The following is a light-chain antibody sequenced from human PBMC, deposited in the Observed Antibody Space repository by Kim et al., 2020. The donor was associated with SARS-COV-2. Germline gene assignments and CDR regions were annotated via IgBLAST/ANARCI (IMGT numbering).Light chain of an antibody. CDR1: QRISNF. V-gene: IGKV1-39*01. CDR3: QQIYTSPL. J-gene: IGKJ1*01. Sequence: SASVGDIVTITCRASQRISNFLNWYQQKPGKAPELLIYAASTLQGGVPPRFSGSESGTHFTLTISSHQPEDFATYFCQQIYTSPLFGQGTKVDIK. CDR2: AAS.